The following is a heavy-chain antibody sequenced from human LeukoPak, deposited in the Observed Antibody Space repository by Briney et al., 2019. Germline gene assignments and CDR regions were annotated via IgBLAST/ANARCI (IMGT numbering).Heavy chain of an antibody. Sequence: ASVKVSCKTSNYTFSNYGITWVRQAPGQGLEWMGWIGAYSGNSEFAQKFQGRITMTTDASSGTAYMELTNLTSDDTAVYVCARDSSAFYGSEYFQHWGQGTLVTVSS. CDR3: ARDSSAFYGSEYFQH. D-gene: IGHD6-19*01. CDR2: IGAYSGNS. CDR1: NYTFSNYG. J-gene: IGHJ1*01. V-gene: IGHV1-18*01.